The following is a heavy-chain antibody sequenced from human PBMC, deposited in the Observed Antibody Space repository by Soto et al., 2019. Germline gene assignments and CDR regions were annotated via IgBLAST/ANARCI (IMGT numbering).Heavy chain of an antibody. CDR3: ARAYCTNGVCYTGAFDY. J-gene: IGHJ4*02. CDR1: GGTFSSYT. CDR2: IIPILGIA. D-gene: IGHD2-8*01. V-gene: IGHV1-69*02. Sequence: SVKVSCKASGGTFSSYTISWVRQAPGQGLEWMGRIIPILGIANYAQKFQSRVTITADKSTSTAYMELSSLRSEDTAVYYCARAYCTNGVCYTGAFDYWGQGTLVTVSS.